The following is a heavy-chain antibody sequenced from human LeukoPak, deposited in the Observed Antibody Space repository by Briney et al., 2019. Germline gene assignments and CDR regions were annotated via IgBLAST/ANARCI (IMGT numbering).Heavy chain of an antibody. CDR3: ARRSTSLGHWFDP. J-gene: IGHJ5*02. Sequence: SETLSLTCTVSGGSISSGDYYWSWIRQPPGKGLEWIGCIYYSGSTYYNPSLKSRVTISVDASKNQFSLKLSAVTAADTAVYYCARRSTSLGHWFDPWGQGTLVTVSS. CDR1: GGSISSGDYY. V-gene: IGHV4-30-4*01. D-gene: IGHD6-13*01. CDR2: IYYSGST.